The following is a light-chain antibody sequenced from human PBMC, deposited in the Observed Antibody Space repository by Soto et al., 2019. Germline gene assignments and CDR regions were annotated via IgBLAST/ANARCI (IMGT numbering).Light chain of an antibody. J-gene: IGLJ1*01. CDR3: SSYAGSLYV. CDR1: TGDVGDDNY. V-gene: IGLV2-8*01. Sequence: QAALTQPPSASGSPGRSVTISCTGTTGDVGDDNYVSWYQQHPGKAPKLLIYGVSKRPSGVPDRFSGSKSGNTASLTVSGLQAEDEADYYCSSYAGSLYVFGTGTKVTVL. CDR2: GVS.